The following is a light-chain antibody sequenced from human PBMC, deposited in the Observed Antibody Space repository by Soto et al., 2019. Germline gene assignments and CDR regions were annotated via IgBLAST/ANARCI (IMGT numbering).Light chain of an antibody. Sequence: ETVWTQSQGTLAVSPGERAILSCSASQSVSNNYLAWYQQKPGQAPRLLIYGASNRATGIPDRFSGSGSGTDFTLTISRLEPEDFAVYYCQQYGSSGTFGRGTKVDIK. CDR2: GAS. CDR1: QSVSNNY. J-gene: IGKJ4*02. CDR3: QQYGSSGT. V-gene: IGKV3-20*01.